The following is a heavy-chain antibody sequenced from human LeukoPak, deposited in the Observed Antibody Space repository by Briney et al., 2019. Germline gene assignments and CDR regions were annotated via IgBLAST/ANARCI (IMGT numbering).Heavy chain of an antibody. Sequence: SETLSLTCTVSGGSINNYYWSWIRQSPGKGLEWIGYIYYSGSTNYNPSLKSRVTISVDTSKKQFSLKLSSVTAADTAMYYCARRPIHCSSTSCYKPYYYYYYMDVWGKGTTVTVSS. J-gene: IGHJ6*03. D-gene: IGHD2-2*02. CDR2: IYYSGST. CDR1: GGSINNYY. CDR3: ARRPIHCSSTSCYKPYYYYYYMDV. V-gene: IGHV4-59*08.